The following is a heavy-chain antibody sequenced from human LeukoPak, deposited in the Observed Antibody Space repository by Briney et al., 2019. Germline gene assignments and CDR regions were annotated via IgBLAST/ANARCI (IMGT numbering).Heavy chain of an antibody. CDR1: GGSFSSHY. CDR2: INPRGST. J-gene: IGHJ6*04. CDR3: ARGLRQGSAWSWGPKEKSYQYMDV. V-gene: IGHV4-34*01. Sequence: SETLSLTCGVSGGSFSSHYWTWIRQPPGKGLEWIGEINPRGSTNYNPSLESRDTVSADTSRNQLSLSLTSVTAADSAVYFCARGLRQGSAWSWGPKEKSYQYMDVWAQGPRSSSPQ. D-gene: IGHD6-19*01.